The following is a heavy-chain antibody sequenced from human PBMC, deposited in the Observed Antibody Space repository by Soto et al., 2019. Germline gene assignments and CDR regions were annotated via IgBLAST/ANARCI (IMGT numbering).Heavy chain of an antibody. J-gene: IGHJ4*02. V-gene: IGHV3-23*01. CDR2: ISGSGGST. Sequence: EVQLLESGGGLVQPGGSLRLSCAASGFTFSSYAMSWVRQAPGKGLEWVSAISGSGGSTYYADSVKGRFTISRDNSKNTLYLQMNTLRTGDTGVYYCAKDQLIAVTGTYFDYWGQGTLVTVSS. CDR1: GFTFSSYA. D-gene: IGHD6-19*01. CDR3: AKDQLIAVTGTYFDY.